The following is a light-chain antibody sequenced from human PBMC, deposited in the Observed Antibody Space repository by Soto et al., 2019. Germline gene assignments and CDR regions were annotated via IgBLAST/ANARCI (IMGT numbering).Light chain of an antibody. V-gene: IGKV3-20*01. Sequence: EIGLTQSPGTLSLSPGERATLSCRASQSVSSSYLAWYQQKPGQAPRLPINGTSGSATGIPDRFRGSGSGTAFTLTISRLEPADSAVYYCQQYGSSPMFTFGPGTKVDIK. CDR2: GTS. CDR3: QQYGSSPMFT. J-gene: IGKJ3*01. CDR1: QSVSSSY.